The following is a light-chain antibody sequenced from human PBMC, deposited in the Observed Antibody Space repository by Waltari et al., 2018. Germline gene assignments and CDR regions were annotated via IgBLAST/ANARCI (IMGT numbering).Light chain of an antibody. CDR2: TAS. CDR3: QQYENYPIA. V-gene: IGKV1-16*02. Sequence: DIQMTQPPSSLSASVGDSVTITCRANQDIRNYLVWFQQKPGKAPKTLISTASSLQGGLPSKFSASGSGTDFTLTINSLQPDDVATYYCQQYENYPIAFGGGTKVEIK. CDR1: QDIRNY. J-gene: IGKJ4*01.